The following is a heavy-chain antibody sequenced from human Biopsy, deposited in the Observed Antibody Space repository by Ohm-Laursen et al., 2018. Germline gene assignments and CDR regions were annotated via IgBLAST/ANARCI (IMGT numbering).Heavy chain of an antibody. D-gene: IGHD4-11*01. CDR1: GFSFSDNY. V-gene: IGHV3-30*03. J-gene: IGHJ2*01. CDR3: ARDGKRWDYSTYFSWHFDL. CDR2: ISYDGSGE. Sequence: SLRLSCAASGFSFSDNYMDWVRQAPGKGLEWVAVISYDGSGEYYADSLQGRFIISRDNPKNTVDLQMNSLGAEDTAVYFCARDGKRWDYSTYFSWHFDLWGRGTLVTVSS.